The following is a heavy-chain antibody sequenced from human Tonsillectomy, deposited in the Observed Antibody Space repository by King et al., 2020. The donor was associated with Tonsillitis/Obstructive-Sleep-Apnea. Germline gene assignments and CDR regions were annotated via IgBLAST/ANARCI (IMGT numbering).Heavy chain of an antibody. V-gene: IGHV2-5*02. Sequence: TLKESGPTLVKPTQTLTLTCTFSGFSLNTSGVGVGWIRQPPGKALEWLALVYWDDAKRYSPSLKSRLTITKDTSKDQVVLTMTNMAPVDTATYYCAHRPYGGNCESPTFDYWGQGTPVTVSS. J-gene: IGHJ4*02. CDR3: AHRPYGGNCESPTFDY. CDR1: GFSLNTSGVG. D-gene: IGHD4-23*01. CDR2: VYWDDAK.